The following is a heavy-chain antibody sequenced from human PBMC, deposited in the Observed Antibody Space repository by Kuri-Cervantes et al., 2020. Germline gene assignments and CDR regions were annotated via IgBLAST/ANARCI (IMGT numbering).Heavy chain of an antibody. CDR1: GFTVSSNY. J-gene: IGHJ3*02. CDR3: AREQVAGNRNDAFDI. D-gene: IGHD6-19*01. V-gene: IGHV3-66*03. Sequence: GESLKISCAASGFTVSSNYMSWVRQAPGKGLEWVSVIYSCGSTYYADSVKGRFTISRDNSKNTLYLQMNSLRAEDTAVYYCAREQVAGNRNDAFDIWGQGTLVTVSS. CDR2: IYSCGST.